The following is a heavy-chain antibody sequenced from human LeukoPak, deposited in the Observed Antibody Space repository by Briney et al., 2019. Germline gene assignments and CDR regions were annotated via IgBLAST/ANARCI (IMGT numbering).Heavy chain of an antibody. CDR2: INHSGST. CDR1: GGSFSGYY. CDR3: ARGPLRHYGSGRPFDY. J-gene: IGHJ4*02. V-gene: IGHV4-34*01. D-gene: IGHD3-10*01. Sequence: PPETLSLTCAVYGGSFSGYYWSWIRQPPGKGLEWIGEINHSGSTNYNPSLKSRVTISVDTSKNQFSLKLSSVTAADTAVYYCARGPLRHYGSGRPFDYWGQGTLVTVSS.